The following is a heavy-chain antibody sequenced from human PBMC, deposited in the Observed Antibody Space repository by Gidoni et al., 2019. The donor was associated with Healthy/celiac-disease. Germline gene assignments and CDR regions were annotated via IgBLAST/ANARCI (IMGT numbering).Heavy chain of an antibody. Sequence: VQLQQSGPALAKPSQTLPLPCAIPGDSVSSINPAWHWTRQSPSSGLEWLGRTSSTSKWYNDYAVSVKSRITINPDTSQNQFSLQRNSVTPEDTAVYYCARDREVWSSSTSRYYYYRDVWSKGTTVTVSS. V-gene: IGHV6-1*01. CDR1: GDSVSSINPA. CDR2: TSSTSKWYN. CDR3: ARDREVWSSSTSRYYYYRDV. J-gene: IGHJ6*03. D-gene: IGHD6-6*01.